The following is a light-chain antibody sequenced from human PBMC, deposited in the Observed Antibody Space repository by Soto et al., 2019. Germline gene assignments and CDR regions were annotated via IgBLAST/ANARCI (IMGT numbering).Light chain of an antibody. CDR2: EVS. J-gene: IGLJ3*02. V-gene: IGLV2-14*01. CDR3: SSYTSRSTPWV. Sequence: QSALTQPASVSGSPGQSITLSCTGTSSGFGRYNHVSWYQQHPGKAPKLMMFEVSDRPSGVSNRFSGSKSGNTSSLTISGLQAEDEADYDCSSYTSRSTPWVFGVGTKLTVL. CDR1: SSGFGRYNH.